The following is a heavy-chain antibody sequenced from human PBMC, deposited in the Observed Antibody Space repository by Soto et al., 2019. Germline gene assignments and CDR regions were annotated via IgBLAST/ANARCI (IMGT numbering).Heavy chain of an antibody. Sequence: PGGSLRLSCAASGFTFSSYAMSWVRQAPGKGLEWVSAISGSGGSTYYADSVKGRFTISRDNSKNTLYLQMNSLRAEDTAVYYCAKDRSFGLYGGNSFDYWCQGTLVTVSS. CDR3: AKDRSFGLYGGNSFDY. J-gene: IGHJ4*02. V-gene: IGHV3-23*01. CDR1: GFTFSSYA. D-gene: IGHD2-15*01. CDR2: ISGSGGST.